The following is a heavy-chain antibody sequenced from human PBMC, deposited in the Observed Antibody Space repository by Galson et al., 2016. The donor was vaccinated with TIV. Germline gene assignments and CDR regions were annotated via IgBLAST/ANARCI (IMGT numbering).Heavy chain of an antibody. CDR3: ARDSGNYYGFES. Sequence: SLRLSCAASGFAFSSYTMHWVRQAPGKGLEWVAVISYDGTYKNYADSVKGRFSISRDKSKNTLYLQMNSLRAEDTTVFYCARDSGNYYGFESWGQGTLVTASS. V-gene: IGHV3-30*04. CDR2: ISYDGTYK. CDR1: GFAFSSYT. D-gene: IGHD1-26*01. J-gene: IGHJ4*02.